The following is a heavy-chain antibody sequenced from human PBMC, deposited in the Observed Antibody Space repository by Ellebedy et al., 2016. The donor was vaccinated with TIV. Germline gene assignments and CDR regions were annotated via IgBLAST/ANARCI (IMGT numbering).Heavy chain of an antibody. V-gene: IGHV3-48*02. D-gene: IGHD1-1*01. CDR1: GFTFSSYI. J-gene: IGHJ3*02. CDR2: ISSSSSTM. CDR3: ARVGVLERRGAFDI. Sequence: GESLKISCAASGFTFSSYILNWVRQAPGKGLEWVSYISSSSSTMYYADSVKGRFTISRDNAKSSLFLQMNSLRDEDTAVYYCARVGVLERRGAFDIWGQGTMVSVSS.